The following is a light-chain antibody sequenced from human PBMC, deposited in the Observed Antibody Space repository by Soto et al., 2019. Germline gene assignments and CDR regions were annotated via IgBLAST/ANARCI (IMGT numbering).Light chain of an antibody. CDR1: SGDIGSYNR. V-gene: IGLV2-14*01. Sequence: QSALTQPASVSGSPGQSITISCTGTSGDIGSYNRVSWYQQHPGKAPKPIIYEVTDRPSGVSNRFSGSKSGNTASLTISGLQGEDEAEYYCSSYTNINTRACVFGAGTKLTVL. CDR2: EVT. CDR3: SSYTNINTRACV. J-gene: IGLJ1*01.